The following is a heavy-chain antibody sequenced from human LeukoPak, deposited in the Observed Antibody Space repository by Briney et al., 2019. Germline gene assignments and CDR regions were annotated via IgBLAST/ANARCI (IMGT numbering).Heavy chain of an antibody. Sequence: SETLSLTCTVSGGSISSSSYYWGWIRQPPGKGLEWIGSIYYSGSTYYNPSLKSRVTISVDMSNNHFSRNLISVTPAEPAVYYCARDRNYYDSSGYYFPWGQGTMVTVSS. V-gene: IGHV4-39*07. CDR3: ARDRNYYDSSGYYFP. J-gene: IGHJ5*02. CDR2: IYYSGST. CDR1: GGSISSSSYY. D-gene: IGHD3-22*01.